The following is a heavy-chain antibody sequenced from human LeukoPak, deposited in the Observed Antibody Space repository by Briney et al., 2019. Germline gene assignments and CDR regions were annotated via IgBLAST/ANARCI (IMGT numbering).Heavy chain of an antibody. CDR1: GGSISSGDYY. Sequence: SQTLSLTCTVSGGSISSGDYYWSWIRQPPGKGLEWIGYIYYSGSTYYNPSLKSRVTISVDTSKNQFSLKLSSVTAADTAVYYCARARWSATDGLFASVSWYFDYWGQGTLVTVSS. V-gene: IGHV4-30-4*08. J-gene: IGHJ4*02. CDR3: ARARWSATDGLFASVSWYFDY. D-gene: IGHD4-23*01. CDR2: IYYSGST.